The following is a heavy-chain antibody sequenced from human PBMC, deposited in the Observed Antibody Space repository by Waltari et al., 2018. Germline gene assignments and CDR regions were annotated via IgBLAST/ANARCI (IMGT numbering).Heavy chain of an antibody. CDR1: GYTFTSYA. D-gene: IGHD5-18*01. CDR2: INAGNGNT. J-gene: IGHJ3*02. V-gene: IGHV1-3*01. Sequence: QVQLVQSGAEVKKPGASVKVSCKASGYTFTSYAMHWLRQAPGQRLEWMGWINAGNGNTKYSQKFQGRVTITRDTSASTAYMELSSLRSEDTAVYYCARPGGYGYRDAFDIWGQGTMVTVSS. CDR3: ARPGGYGYRDAFDI.